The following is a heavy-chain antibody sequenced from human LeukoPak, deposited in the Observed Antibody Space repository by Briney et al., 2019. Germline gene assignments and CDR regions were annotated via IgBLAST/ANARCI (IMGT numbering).Heavy chain of an antibody. V-gene: IGHV3-7*01. CDR1: GFAVGSYW. CDR3: ASWYYGSGHYRIFDY. CDR2: VDRDGSER. D-gene: IGHD3-10*01. Sequence: GGSLRLSCAASGFAVGSYWMSWVRQAPGKGLEWVANVDRDGSERYYVDSVKGRFTVSRDNTKNSLYLQINNLRAEDTAVYYCASWYYGSGHYRIFDYWGQGTLVTVSS. J-gene: IGHJ4*02.